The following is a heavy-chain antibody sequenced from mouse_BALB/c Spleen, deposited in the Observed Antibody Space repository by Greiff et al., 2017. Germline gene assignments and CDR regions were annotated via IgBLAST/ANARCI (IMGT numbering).Heavy chain of an antibody. D-gene: IGHD2-3*01. CDR1: GFTFSSYT. J-gene: IGHJ4*01. V-gene: IGHV5-12-2*01. CDR3: ARHDGPSYYAMDY. CDR2: ISNGGGST. Sequence: EVMLVESGGGLVQPGGSLKLSCAASGFTFSSYTMSWVRQTPEKRLEWVAYISNGGGSTYYPDTVKGRFTISRDNAKNTLYLQMSSLKSEDTAMYYCARHDGPSYYAMDYWGQGTSVTVSS.